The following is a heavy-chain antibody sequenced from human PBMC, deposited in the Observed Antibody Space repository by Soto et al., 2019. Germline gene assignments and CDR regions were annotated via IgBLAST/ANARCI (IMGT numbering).Heavy chain of an antibody. CDR3: VRVAHQSLDY. D-gene: IGHD5-12*01. CDR2: INPSDGGT. J-gene: IGHJ4*02. CDR1: GYTFTNYH. V-gene: IGHV1-46*01. Sequence: ASVKVSCKTSGYTFTNYHIHWVRQAPGQGLEWLGIINPSDGGTGYAQKFQGRVTMTRDTSTGKVYMDMSTLSSEDTAEYCCVRVAHQSLDYWGLGTLVTVSS.